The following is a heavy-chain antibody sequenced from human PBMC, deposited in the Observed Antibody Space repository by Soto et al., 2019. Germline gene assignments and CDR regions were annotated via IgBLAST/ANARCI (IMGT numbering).Heavy chain of an antibody. D-gene: IGHD4-17*01. CDR3: ARQSVTTVTPYYFDY. V-gene: IGHV5-51*01. CDR1: GYSFTSYW. CDR2: IYPGDSDT. Sequence: GESLKISCKGSGYSFTSYWIGWVRQMPGKGLEWMGIIYPGDSDTRYSPSFQGQVTISADKSISTAYLQWSSLKASDTAMYYCARQSVTTVTPYYFDYWGQGTLVTVSS. J-gene: IGHJ4*02.